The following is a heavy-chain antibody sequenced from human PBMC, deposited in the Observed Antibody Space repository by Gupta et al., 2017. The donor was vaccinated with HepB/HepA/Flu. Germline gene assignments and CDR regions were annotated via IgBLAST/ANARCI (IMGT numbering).Heavy chain of an antibody. D-gene: IGHD3-16*02. CDR2: ISYDGSNK. V-gene: IGHV3-30-3*01. CDR3: ARVYRLRLGELSLLGY. Sequence: QVQLVESGGGVGQPGRSLRLSWAASGFTFSSYAMHWVGKAPGKGLGWVAVISYDGSNKYYADSVKGRFTISRDNSKNTLYLQMNSLRAEDTAVYYCARVYRLRLGELSLLGYWGQGTLVTVSS. J-gene: IGHJ4*02. CDR1: GFTFSSYA.